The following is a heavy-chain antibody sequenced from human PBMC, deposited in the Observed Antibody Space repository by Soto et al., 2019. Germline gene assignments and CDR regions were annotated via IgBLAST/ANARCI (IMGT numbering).Heavy chain of an antibody. V-gene: IGHV1-18*01. CDR2: ITAYNGNA. CDR1: GYTFTSYG. D-gene: IGHD5-18*01. CDR3: AKRRGYSNGEFDF. Sequence: ASVKVSCKASGYTFTSYGISWVRQAPGQGLEWMGWITAYNGNANYAQKLQGRVTMTTDTSTSTAYMGLRSLRSDDTAVYYCAKRRGYSNGEFDFWCQGTLVTVSS. J-gene: IGHJ4*02.